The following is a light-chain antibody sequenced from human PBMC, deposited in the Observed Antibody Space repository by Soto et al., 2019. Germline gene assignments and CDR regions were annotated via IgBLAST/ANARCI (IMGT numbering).Light chain of an antibody. V-gene: IGKV3-20*01. J-gene: IGKJ4*02. CDR2: GAS. Sequence: EIVLTQSPGTLSLSPGERATLSCRASQSVSSSYLAWHQQKPGQAPRLLIYGASSRTTGIPDMFSGSASGTDFTLTISRLEPEDFAVYYCQQYDSSPLTFGEGTKVEIK. CDR3: QQYDSSPLT. CDR1: QSVSSSY.